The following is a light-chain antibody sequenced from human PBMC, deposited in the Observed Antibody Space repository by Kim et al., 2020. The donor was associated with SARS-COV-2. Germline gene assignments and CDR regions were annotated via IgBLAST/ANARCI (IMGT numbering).Light chain of an antibody. J-gene: IGLJ2*01. V-gene: IGLV3-19*01. Sequence: VALGQTVRITCQGDSLRSYYATRYQQKPGQAPMVVIYGKNNRPSGIPDRFSGSSSGNTASLTITGTQAGDEADYYCNSRDSNDNVVFGGGTQLTVL. CDR1: SLRSYY. CDR3: NSRDSNDNVV. CDR2: GKN.